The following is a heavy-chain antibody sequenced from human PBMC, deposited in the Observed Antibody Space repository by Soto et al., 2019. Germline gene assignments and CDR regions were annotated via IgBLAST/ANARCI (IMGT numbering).Heavy chain of an antibody. J-gene: IGHJ4*02. CDR2: ISSSSVTI. Sequence: EVQLVESGGDLVQPGGSLRLSCAASGFVFNTYGMNWVRQAPGKGLEWISYISSSSVTIYYADSLKGRFTVSRDNAQNSLFLQMNSLTAADTAVYYCARDGGYNYALDYWGQGTRVTVSS. D-gene: IGHD5-12*01. CDR1: GFVFNTYG. CDR3: ARDGGYNYALDY. V-gene: IGHV3-48*01.